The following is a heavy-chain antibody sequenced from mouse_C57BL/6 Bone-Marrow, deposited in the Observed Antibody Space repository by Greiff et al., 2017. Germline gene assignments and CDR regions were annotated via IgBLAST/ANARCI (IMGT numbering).Heavy chain of an antibody. CDR3: ARSRYYYGTNWYFDV. D-gene: IGHD1-1*01. CDR2: IHPNSGST. CDR1: GYTFTSYW. Sequence: QVHVKQPGAELVKPGASVKLSCKASGYTFTSYWMHWVKQRPGQGLEWIGMIHPNSGSTNYNEKFKSKATLTVDKSSSTAYMQLSSLTSEDSAVYYCARSRYYYGTNWYFDVWGTGTTVTVSS. J-gene: IGHJ1*03. V-gene: IGHV1-64*01.